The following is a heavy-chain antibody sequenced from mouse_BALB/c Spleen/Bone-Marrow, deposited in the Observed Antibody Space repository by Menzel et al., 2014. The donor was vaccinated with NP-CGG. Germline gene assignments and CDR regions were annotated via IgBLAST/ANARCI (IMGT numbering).Heavy chain of an antibody. D-gene: IGHD2-14*01. CDR2: IWAGGST. CDR3: ARVIRYESCFDY. CDR1: GFSLTSYG. V-gene: IGHV2-9*02. J-gene: IGHJ2*01. Sequence: QVHVKQSGPGLVAPSQSLSITCTVSGFSLTSYGVHWVRQPPGKGLEWLGVIWAGGSTNYNSALMSRLSISKDNSKSQVFLKMNRLQTDDTAMYYCARVIRYESCFDYWGQGTTLTVSS.